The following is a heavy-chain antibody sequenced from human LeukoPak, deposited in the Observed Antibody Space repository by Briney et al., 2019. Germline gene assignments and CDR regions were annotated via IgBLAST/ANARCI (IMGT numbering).Heavy chain of an antibody. CDR2: IYPGDSDT. Sequence: KVEESLKISCKGSGYSFTSYWIGWVRQMPGKGLEWMGIIYPGDSDTRYSPSFQGQVTISADKSISTAYLQWSSLKASDTAMYYCARGGMATTPSYYFDYWGQGTLVTVSS. CDR3: ARGGMATTPSYYFDY. CDR1: GYSFTSYW. D-gene: IGHD5-24*01. J-gene: IGHJ4*02. V-gene: IGHV5-51*01.